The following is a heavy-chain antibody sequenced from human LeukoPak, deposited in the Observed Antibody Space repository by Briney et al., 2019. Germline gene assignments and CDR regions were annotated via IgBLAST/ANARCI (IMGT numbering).Heavy chain of an antibody. D-gene: IGHD3-10*01. Sequence: GGSLRLSCAASGLTFSSHSMNWVRQAPGKGLEWVSSISSSSSYIYYADSVKGRFTISRDNAKNSLYLQMNSLRAEDTAVYYCARESIYGSGSYGYWGQGTLVTVSS. CDR1: GLTFSSHS. J-gene: IGHJ4*02. CDR2: ISSSSSYI. CDR3: ARESIYGSGSYGY. V-gene: IGHV3-21*01.